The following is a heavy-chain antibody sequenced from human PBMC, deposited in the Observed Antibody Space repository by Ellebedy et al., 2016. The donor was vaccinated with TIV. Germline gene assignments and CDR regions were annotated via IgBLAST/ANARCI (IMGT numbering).Heavy chain of an antibody. J-gene: IGHJ4*02. V-gene: IGHV6-1*01. CDR1: GDSVSSNSAT. CDR2: TYYRSKWYN. CDR3: ARDDLAAGTPLDH. D-gene: IGHD6-25*01. Sequence: SQTLSLTCAISGDSVSSNSATWNWIRQSPSRGLEWLVRTYYRSKWYNHYAISVKSRISINPDTSKNQFSLLLHSVTPEDTAVYYCARDDLAAGTPLDHWGQGTLVTVSS.